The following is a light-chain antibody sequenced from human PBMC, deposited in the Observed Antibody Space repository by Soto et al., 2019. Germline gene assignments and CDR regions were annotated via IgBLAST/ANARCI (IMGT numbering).Light chain of an antibody. J-gene: IGLJ2*01. Sequence: QSALTQPASVSGSPGQSITISCPGTSSDVGGYNYVSWYQQHPGKAPKLMIYEVSNRPSGVSNRFSGSKSGNTASLTISGLQAEDEADYYCTSYTSSRIVVFGGGTKLTGL. V-gene: IGLV2-14*01. CDR2: EVS. CDR1: SSDVGGYNY. CDR3: TSYTSSRIVV.